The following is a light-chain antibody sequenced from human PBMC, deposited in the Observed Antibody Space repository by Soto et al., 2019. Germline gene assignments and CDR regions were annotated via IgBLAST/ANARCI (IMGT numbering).Light chain of an antibody. Sequence: EIVMTQSPATLSVSPGETDTLSCRASQSVSSSLAWYQQTPGRAPRLLIYGASTRATGIPTRFSGSGSGTEFTLTISSLQSEDFAVYFCQQYNNWPPLTFGGGTKVDIK. CDR1: QSVSSS. CDR3: QQYNNWPPLT. V-gene: IGKV3-15*01. J-gene: IGKJ4*01. CDR2: GAS.